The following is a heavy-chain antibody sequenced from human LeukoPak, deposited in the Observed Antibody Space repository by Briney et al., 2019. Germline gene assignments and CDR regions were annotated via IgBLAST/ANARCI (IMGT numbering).Heavy chain of an antibody. D-gene: IGHD3-9*01. J-gene: IGHJ4*02. V-gene: IGHV4-59*01. CDR2: TYDSGSS. Sequence: SETLSLTCAVSGGSMRNYYWSWIRQPPGKGLEWIGYTYDSGSSSYNPSLRSRVSISIDTSKNQFSLNLSSVTAADTAVYYCARWPRNYDILTGSIYAFDYWGQGTLVTVSS. CDR3: ARWPRNYDILTGSIYAFDY. CDR1: GGSMRNYY.